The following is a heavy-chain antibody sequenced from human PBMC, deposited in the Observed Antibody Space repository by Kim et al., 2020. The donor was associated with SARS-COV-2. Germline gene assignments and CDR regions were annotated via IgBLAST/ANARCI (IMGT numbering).Heavy chain of an antibody. CDR1: GFTFSSYA. V-gene: IGHV3-23*01. J-gene: IGHJ6*02. Sequence: GGSLRLSCAASGFTFSSYAMSWVHQAPGKGLEWVSAISGSGGSTYYADSVKGRFTISRDNSKNTLYLQMNSLRAEDTAVYYCAKAADTAMVTRNYYYYGMDVWGQGTTVTVSS. D-gene: IGHD5-18*01. CDR3: AKAADTAMVTRNYYYYGMDV. CDR2: ISGSGGST.